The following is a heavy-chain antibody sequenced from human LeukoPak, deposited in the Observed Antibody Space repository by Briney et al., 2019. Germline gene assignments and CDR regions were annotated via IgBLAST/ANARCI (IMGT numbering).Heavy chain of an antibody. D-gene: IGHD3-10*01. J-gene: IGHJ4*02. CDR3: ARYRYGSGSYFDY. CDR2: MNPNSGNT. CDR1: GYTFTSYD. Sequence: GASVKVSCKASGYTFTSYDINWVRQATGQGLEWMGWMNPNSGNTGYAQKFQGRVSMTRDTSTNTVYMELNSLRSEDTAVYYCARYRYGSGSYFDYWGQGTLVTVSS. V-gene: IGHV1-8*01.